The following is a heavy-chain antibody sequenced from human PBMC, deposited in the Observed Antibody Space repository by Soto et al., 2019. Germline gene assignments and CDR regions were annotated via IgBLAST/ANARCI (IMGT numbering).Heavy chain of an antibody. D-gene: IGHD1-26*01. CDR1: GFTFSSYG. CDR3: ARDLSGSYLPQYYFDY. J-gene: IGHJ4*02. Sequence: GGSLRLSCAASGFTFSSYGMHWVRQAPGKGLEWVAVIWYDGSNKYYADSVKGRFTISRDNSKNTLYLQMNSLRAEDTAVYYCARDLSGSYLPQYYFDYWGQGTLVTVSS. V-gene: IGHV3-33*01. CDR2: IWYDGSNK.